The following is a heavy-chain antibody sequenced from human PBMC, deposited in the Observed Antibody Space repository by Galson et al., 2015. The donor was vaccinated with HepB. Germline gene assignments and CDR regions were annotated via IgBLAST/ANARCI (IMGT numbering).Heavy chain of an antibody. CDR2: IRTKAYGGTT. CDR1: EFTFGDYA. V-gene: IGHV3-49*03. CDR3: ARKIASPDYDYYGLDV. Sequence: SLRLSCATFEFTFGDYAMSWFRQAPGKGLEWIGFIRTKAYGGTTEYAASVKGKFIISRDDSESIAYLQMNSLTSDDTAVYHCARKIASPDYDYYGLDVWGQGTTVTVS. D-gene: IGHD4/OR15-4a*01. J-gene: IGHJ6*02.